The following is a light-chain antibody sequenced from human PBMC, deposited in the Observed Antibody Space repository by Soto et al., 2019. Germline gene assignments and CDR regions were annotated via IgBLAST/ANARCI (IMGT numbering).Light chain of an antibody. CDR2: ENN. Sequence: NFMLTQPHSVSESPGKTVTISCTRSSGSIANNYMQWYQQRPGSAPNTVIFENNQRPSGVPDRFSGSTDGSSNSASLTSSGLQTEDESDYYCQSYDSSFVVFGGGTKLTVL. CDR3: QSYDSSFVV. V-gene: IGLV6-57*04. CDR1: SGSIANNY. J-gene: IGLJ2*01.